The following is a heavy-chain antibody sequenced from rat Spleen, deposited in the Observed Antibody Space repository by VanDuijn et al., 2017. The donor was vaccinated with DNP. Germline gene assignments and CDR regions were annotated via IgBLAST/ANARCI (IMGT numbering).Heavy chain of an antibody. D-gene: IGHD2-2*01. V-gene: IGHV2-1*01. CDR3: TRGYGL. CDR2: VWIDGNT. Sequence: QVQLRESGPGLVQPSQTLSLICSVSGFSLTTFDIHWVRQSPGKGLEWMGGVWIDGNTDYNSALKSRLSISRDISKSQVFLTMNSLQTEDTAIYFCTRGYGLWGQGVMVTVSS. CDR1: GFSLTTFD. J-gene: IGHJ2*01.